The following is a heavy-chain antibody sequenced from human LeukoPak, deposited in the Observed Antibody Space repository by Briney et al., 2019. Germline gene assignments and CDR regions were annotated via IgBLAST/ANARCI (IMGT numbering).Heavy chain of an antibody. CDR1: GFTFSSYG. Sequence: GGSLRLSCAASGFTFSSYGMHWVRQAPGKGLEWVAFIRYDGSNKYYADSVKGRSTISRDNSKNTLYLQMNSLRAEDTAVYYCAKDPPLNLSSWPDYWGQGTLVTVSS. CDR3: AKDPPLNLSSWPDY. CDR2: IRYDGSNK. D-gene: IGHD6-13*01. J-gene: IGHJ4*02. V-gene: IGHV3-30*02.